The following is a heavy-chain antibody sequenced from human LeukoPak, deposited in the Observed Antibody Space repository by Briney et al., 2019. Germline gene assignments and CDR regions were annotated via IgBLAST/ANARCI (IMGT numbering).Heavy chain of an antibody. CDR3: ARMVRGYYFDY. Sequence: GSLRLSCAASGFTVSSNYMSWVRQAPGKGLEWVSVIYSGGSTYYADSVKGRFTISRDNSKNTLYLQMNSLRAEDTAVYYCARMVRGYYFDYWGQGTLVTVSS. CDR2: IYSGGST. J-gene: IGHJ4*02. CDR1: GFTVSSNY. D-gene: IGHD3-10*01. V-gene: IGHV3-53*01.